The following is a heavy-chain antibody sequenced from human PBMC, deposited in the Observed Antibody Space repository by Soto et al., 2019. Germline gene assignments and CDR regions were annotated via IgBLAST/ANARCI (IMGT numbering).Heavy chain of an antibody. V-gene: IGHV1-18*01. CDR2: ISAYNGNT. J-gene: IGHJ5*02. CDR1: GYTFTSYG. D-gene: IGHD3-10*01. Sequence: ASVKVSCKASGYTFTSYGISWVRQAPGQGLEWMGWISAYNGNTNYAQKLQGRVTMTTDTSTSTAYMELRSLRSDDTAVYYCARDRYYYGSGSYYKLGFDPWGQGTLVTVSS. CDR3: ARDRYYYGSGSYYKLGFDP.